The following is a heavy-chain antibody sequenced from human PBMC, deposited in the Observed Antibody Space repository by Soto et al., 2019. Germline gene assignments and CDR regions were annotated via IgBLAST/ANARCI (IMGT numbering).Heavy chain of an antibody. CDR2: TYHSGNP. CDR3: ARDKITGLFDY. J-gene: IGHJ4*02. V-gene: IGHV4-30-2*05. CDR1: GDTISTGGYS. Sequence: SETLSLTCGVSGDTISTGGYSWAWIRQPPGKALEWIGHTYHSGNPYYNPSLKSRVTIPVDTSKNQFSLKLSSVTAADTAVYYCARDKITGLFDYWGQGTLVTVSS. D-gene: IGHD2-8*02.